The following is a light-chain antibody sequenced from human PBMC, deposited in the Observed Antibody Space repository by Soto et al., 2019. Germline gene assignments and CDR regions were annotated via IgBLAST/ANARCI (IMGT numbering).Light chain of an antibody. J-gene: IGKJ3*01. Sequence: EIVLTQSPATLSLSPGERATLSCRASQSVSSYLAWYQQKPGQAPRLLIYDASNRATGIPARFSGSGSGTDFTLTISSLEPEDFAVYYCQQYGSSLLTFGPGTKVDIK. CDR2: DAS. V-gene: IGKV3-11*01. CDR3: QQYGSSLLT. CDR1: QSVSSY.